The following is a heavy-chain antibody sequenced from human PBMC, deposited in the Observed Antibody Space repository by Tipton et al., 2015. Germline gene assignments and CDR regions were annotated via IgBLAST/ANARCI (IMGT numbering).Heavy chain of an antibody. Sequence: QLVQSGAEVKKPGASVKVSCKASGYTFTSYDIHWVRQAPGQGLQWMGWINGYNAKTNYKQKFQGRVTMTTDTSTSTAYIELRSLRSDDTAVYYCAKDLRDFDEYVGAIDIWGQGTMVTVSS. D-gene: IGHD6-6*01. CDR1: GYTFTSYD. CDR3: AKDLRDFDEYVGAIDI. V-gene: IGHV1-18*01. J-gene: IGHJ3*02. CDR2: INGYNAKT.